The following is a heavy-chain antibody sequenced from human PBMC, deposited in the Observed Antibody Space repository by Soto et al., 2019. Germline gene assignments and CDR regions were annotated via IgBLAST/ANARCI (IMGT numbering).Heavy chain of an antibody. CDR3: ARGGGYCSGGSCFPAFDY. D-gene: IGHD2-15*01. CDR2: IIPIFGTA. Sequence: QVQLVQSGAEVKKPGSSVKVSCKASGGTFSSYAISWVRQAPGQGLEWMGGIIPIFGTANYAQKFQGRVTITADESTSTAYLELSSLRSEDTAVYYCARGGGYCSGGSCFPAFDYWGQGTLVTVSS. CDR1: GGTFSSYA. J-gene: IGHJ4*02. V-gene: IGHV1-69*01.